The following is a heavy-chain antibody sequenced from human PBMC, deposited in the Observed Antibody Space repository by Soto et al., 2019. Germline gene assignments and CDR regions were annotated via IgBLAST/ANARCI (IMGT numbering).Heavy chain of an antibody. CDR1: GFTVSSYG. CDR3: TGEVASGY. D-gene: IGHD2-8*02. J-gene: IGHJ4*02. V-gene: IGHV3-30*03. Sequence: QVQLVESGGGVVQPGRSLRLSCAVSGFTVSSYGMHWVRQAPGKGLEWVAVISRDGRTTFYADSVKGRFTISKDNSRNTLFLEMNSLRGDDMAVYHCTGEVASGYWGQGTLVTVSS. CDR2: ISRDGRTT.